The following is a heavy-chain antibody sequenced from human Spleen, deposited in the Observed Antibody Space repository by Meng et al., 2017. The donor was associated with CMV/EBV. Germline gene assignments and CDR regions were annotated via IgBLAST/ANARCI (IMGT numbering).Heavy chain of an antibody. CDR3: ARGPMVLTRGAVDYGMDV. V-gene: IGHV1-18*01. D-gene: IGHD4/OR15-4a*01. CDR2: ISAYNGNT. CDR1: GGTFSSYA. Sequence: ASVKVSCKASGGTFSSYAISWVRQAPGQGLEWMGWISAYNGNTNYAQKLQGRVTMTTDTSTSTAYMELRSLRSDDTAVYYCARGPMVLTRGAVDYGMDVWGQGTTVTVSS. J-gene: IGHJ6*02.